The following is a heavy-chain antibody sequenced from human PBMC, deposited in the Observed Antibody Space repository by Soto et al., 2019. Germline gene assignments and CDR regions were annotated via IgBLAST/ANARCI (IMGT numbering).Heavy chain of an antibody. V-gene: IGHV4-39*01. D-gene: IGHD5-18*01. CDR3: ARGRIQPPYYYYYGMDV. J-gene: IGHJ6*02. CDR2: IYYSGST. Sequence: PSETLSLTCTVSGGSISSSSYYWGWIRQPPGKGLEWIGSIYYSGSTYYNPSLKSRVTISVDTSKNQFSLKLSSVTAADTAVYHCARGRIQPPYYYYYGMDVWGQGTTVTVTS. CDR1: GGSISSSSYY.